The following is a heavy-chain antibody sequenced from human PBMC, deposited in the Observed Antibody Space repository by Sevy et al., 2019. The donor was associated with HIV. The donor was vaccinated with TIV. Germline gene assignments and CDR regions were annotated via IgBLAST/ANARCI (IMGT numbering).Heavy chain of an antibody. CDR1: GFTFTSDW. J-gene: IGHJ1*01. D-gene: IGHD2-8*01. CDR3: VRGTNGVHRH. Sequence: GGSLRLSCVASGFTFTSDWMHWVRQAPGKGLVWVSRINSDGGIRNYADSVKGRFVISSDTAKNILYLQMDSLKVEDTAVYYCVRGTNGVHRHWGQGTLVTVSS. V-gene: IGHV3-74*01. CDR2: INSDGGIR.